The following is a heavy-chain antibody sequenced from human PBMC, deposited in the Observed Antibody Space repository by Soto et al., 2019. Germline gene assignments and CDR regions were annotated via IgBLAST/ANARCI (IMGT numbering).Heavy chain of an antibody. CDR2: IYYNGST. CDR1: GGSISSSSYY. J-gene: IGHJ3*02. CDR3: ARQGSGSYNAFDI. Sequence: QLQLQESGPGLVKPSETLSLTCTVSGGSISSSSYYWGWIRQPPGKGLEWIGTIYYNGSTYYNPSLKSRVTISVDTSKNQFSLKLSSVTAADTAVYYCARQGSGSYNAFDIWGQGTVVTVSS. V-gene: IGHV4-39*01. D-gene: IGHD1-26*01.